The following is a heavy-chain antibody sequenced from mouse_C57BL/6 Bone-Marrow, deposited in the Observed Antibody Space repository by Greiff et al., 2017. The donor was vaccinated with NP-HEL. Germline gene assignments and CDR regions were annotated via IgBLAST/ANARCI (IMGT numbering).Heavy chain of an antibody. CDR2: INPSSGYT. D-gene: IGHD1-1*01. CDR3: ARAGAYYGSRRDWYFDV. CDR1: GYTFTSYT. Sequence: QVQLQQSGAELARPGASVKMSCKASGYTFTSYTMHWVKQRPGQGLEWIGYINPSSGYTKYNQKFKDKATLTADKSSSTAYMQLSSLTSEDSAVDYCARAGAYYGSRRDWYFDVWGTGTTVTVSS. J-gene: IGHJ1*03. V-gene: IGHV1-4*01.